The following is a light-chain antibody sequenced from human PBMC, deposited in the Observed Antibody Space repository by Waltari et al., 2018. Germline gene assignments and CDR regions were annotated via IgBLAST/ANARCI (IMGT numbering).Light chain of an antibody. J-gene: IGLJ3*02. Sequence: SYELTQPSSVSVSPGQTARITCSGDVLAKKYARWFPKEPGQAPVVVIYKDRERPSGIPERFAGSSSGTTGTLTISGAQVEDEGDYYCYSATDNYRVFGGGTKLTVL. CDR3: YSATDNYRV. CDR2: KDR. CDR1: VLAKKY. V-gene: IGLV3-27*01.